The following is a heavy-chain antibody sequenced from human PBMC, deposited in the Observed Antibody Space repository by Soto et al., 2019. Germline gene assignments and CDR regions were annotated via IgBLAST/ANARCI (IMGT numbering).Heavy chain of an antibody. Sequence: EVQLVESGGGLVQPGGALRLSCAASGFTFSSYWMHWVRQAPGKGLVWVSRINSDGSGTSYADSVKGRFTISRDNAKNTLYLQMNSLRAEDTAVYYWARPAMVRVGAFDIWGQGTMVTVSS. CDR1: GFTFSSYW. V-gene: IGHV3-74*01. J-gene: IGHJ3*02. D-gene: IGHD5-18*01. CDR3: ARPAMVRVGAFDI. CDR2: INSDGSGT.